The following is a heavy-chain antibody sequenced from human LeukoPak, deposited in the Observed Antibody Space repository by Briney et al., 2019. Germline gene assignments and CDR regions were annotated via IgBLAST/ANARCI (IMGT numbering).Heavy chain of an antibody. CDR1: VYTFTHYY. CDR2: INPNSGGT. Sequence: ASVTVSFMASVYTFTHYYMHWVRQAPGQGREWMGWINPNSGGTNYAHKFQGRVTMNRDTSISTAYMELSRLRSDDTAVYYCARASYYYDSSGYPGYYFDYWGQGTWSPSPQ. CDR3: ARASYYYDSSGYPGYYFDY. D-gene: IGHD3-22*01. V-gene: IGHV1-2*02. J-gene: IGHJ4*02.